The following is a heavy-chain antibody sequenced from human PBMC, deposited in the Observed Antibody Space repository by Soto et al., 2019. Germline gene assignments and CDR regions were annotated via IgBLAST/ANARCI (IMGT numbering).Heavy chain of an antibody. Sequence: EVQLVESGGGLIQPGGSPRLSCAASGFVVTGHYLSWVRQAPGKGLEWVSVIYSGDNTFYADSVKGRFTISRDTSKNTVYLQMNSLRAEDTAVYYCARELAAAGTGFLQHWGQGTLVAVSS. CDR1: GFVVTGHY. D-gene: IGHD6-13*01. J-gene: IGHJ1*01. V-gene: IGHV3-53*01. CDR2: IYSGDNT. CDR3: ARELAAAGTGFLQH.